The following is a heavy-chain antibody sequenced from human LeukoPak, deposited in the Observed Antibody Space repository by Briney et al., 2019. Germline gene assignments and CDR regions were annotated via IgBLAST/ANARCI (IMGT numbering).Heavy chain of an antibody. V-gene: IGHV3-74*01. CDR1: GFTFSDYW. Sequence: PGGSLRLSCAASGFTFSDYWMDWVRQAPGKGLVWVSRINIDGSRTTYADSVKGRFTISRDNAKNTLYLQMNSLRADDTAVYFCARGLGGSYPFDCWGQGALVTVSS. CDR2: INIDGSRT. CDR3: ARGLGGSYPFDC. J-gene: IGHJ4*02. D-gene: IGHD3-16*02.